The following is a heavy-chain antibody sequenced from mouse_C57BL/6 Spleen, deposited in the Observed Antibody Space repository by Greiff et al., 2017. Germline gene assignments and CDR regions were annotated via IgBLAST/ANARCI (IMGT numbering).Heavy chain of an antibody. V-gene: IGHV1-81*01. J-gene: IGHJ2*01. CDR2: IYPRSGNP. D-gene: IGHD1-1*01. CDR3: AESGYYGSSYVDY. Sequence: VKLMESGAELARPGASVKLSCKASGYTFTSYGISWVKQRTGQGLEWIGEIYPRSGNPYYTEKFKGKATLTADKSSSTAYMELRSLTSEESEVYFCAESGYYGSSYVDYWGQGTTLTVSS. CDR1: GYTFTSYG.